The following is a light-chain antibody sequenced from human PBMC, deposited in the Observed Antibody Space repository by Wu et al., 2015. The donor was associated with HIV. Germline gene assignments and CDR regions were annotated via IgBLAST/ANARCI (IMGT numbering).Light chain of an antibody. CDR3: LRAIITYRLT. CDR2: GAS. CDR1: QDISNY. Sequence: DIQMTQSPSAMSASVGDSVTITCRASQDISNYLAWFQQKPGKVPKRLIYGASTLQSGVPSRFSGSGSGTEFTLTISSLQPEDFATYYCLRAIITYRLTFDDGTKLE. V-gene: IGKV1-17*03. J-gene: IGKJ4*01.